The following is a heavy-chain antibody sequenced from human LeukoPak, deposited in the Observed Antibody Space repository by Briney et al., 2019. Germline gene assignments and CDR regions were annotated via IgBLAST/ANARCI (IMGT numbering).Heavy chain of an antibody. CDR3: AKSRDNYYYYGMDV. CDR2: ISGSGGST. CDR1: GSTFSSYA. D-gene: IGHD5-24*01. J-gene: IGHJ6*02. Sequence: GGSLRLSCAASGSTFSSYAMSWVRQAPGKGLEWVSAISGSGGSTYYADSVKGRFTISRDNSKNTLYLQMNSLRAEDTAVYYCAKSRDNYYYYGMDVWGQGTTVTVSS. V-gene: IGHV3-23*01.